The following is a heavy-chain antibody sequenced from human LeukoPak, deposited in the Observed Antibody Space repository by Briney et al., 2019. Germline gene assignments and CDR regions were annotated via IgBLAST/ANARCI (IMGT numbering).Heavy chain of an antibody. D-gene: IGHD3-3*01. V-gene: IGHV3-33*06. Sequence: GGSLRLSCVASGFTFSSYGMHWVRQAPGKGLEWVAVIWYDGSNKYYADSVKGRFTISRDNSKNTLYLQMNSLRAEDTAVYYCAKGDYDHGGFDPWGQGTLVTVSS. J-gene: IGHJ5*02. CDR2: IWYDGSNK. CDR3: AKGDYDHGGFDP. CDR1: GFTFSSYG.